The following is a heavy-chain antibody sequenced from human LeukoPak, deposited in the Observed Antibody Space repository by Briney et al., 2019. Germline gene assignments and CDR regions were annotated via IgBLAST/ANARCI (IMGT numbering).Heavy chain of an antibody. Sequence: SETLSLTCAVYGGSFSSYYWSWIRQPPGKGLDYIGYIYYSGSTNYNPSLKSRVTISVDTSKNQFSLKLSSVTAADTAVYYCARHPFATAYFDYWGQGTLVTVSS. CDR1: GGSFSSYY. CDR2: IYYSGST. J-gene: IGHJ4*02. D-gene: IGHD6-13*01. V-gene: IGHV4-59*08. CDR3: ARHPFATAYFDY.